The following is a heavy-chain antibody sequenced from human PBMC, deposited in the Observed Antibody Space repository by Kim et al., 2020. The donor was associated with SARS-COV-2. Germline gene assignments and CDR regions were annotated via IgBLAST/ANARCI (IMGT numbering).Heavy chain of an antibody. Sequence: KGRLTSSQDNSKNTLYMQMNSLRAEDTAVYYCAKDKGQVAARHNWFDPWGQGTLVTVSS. D-gene: IGHD6-6*01. CDR3: AKDKGQVAARHNWFDP. V-gene: IGHV3-33*06. J-gene: IGHJ5*02.